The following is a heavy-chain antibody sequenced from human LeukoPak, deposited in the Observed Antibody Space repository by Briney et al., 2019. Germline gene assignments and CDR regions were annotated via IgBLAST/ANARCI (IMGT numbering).Heavy chain of an antibody. J-gene: IGHJ4*02. V-gene: IGHV1-18*01. Sequence: ASDKVSCKASGYTLTSHGISWLRQAPAQPLEGMGWISAFYGNTNHAQKFQGRVTMTTDTSTSTAYMELRSLGSDDTALYYCARVDSSSWRYYFDCWGEGTLVAVSS. CDR1: GYTLTSHG. CDR2: ISAFYGNT. D-gene: IGHD6-13*01. CDR3: ARVDSSSWRYYFDC.